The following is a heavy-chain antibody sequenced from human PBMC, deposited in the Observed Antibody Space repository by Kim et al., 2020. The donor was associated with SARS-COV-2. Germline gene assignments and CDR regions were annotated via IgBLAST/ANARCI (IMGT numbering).Heavy chain of an antibody. J-gene: IGHJ4*02. CDR3: ASAPTVTTDGFDY. V-gene: IGHV4-59*08. Sequence: SETLSLTCTVSGGSISSYYWSWIRQPPGKGLEWIGYIYYSGSTNYNPSLKSRVTISVDTSKNQFSLKLSSVTAADTAVYYCASAPTVTTDGFDYWGQGTLVTVSS. CDR1: GGSISSYY. CDR2: IYYSGST. D-gene: IGHD4-17*01.